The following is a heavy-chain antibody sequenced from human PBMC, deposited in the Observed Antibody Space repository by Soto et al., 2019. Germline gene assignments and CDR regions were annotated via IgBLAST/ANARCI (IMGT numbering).Heavy chain of an antibody. V-gene: IGHV3-21*06. CDR3: ARESEDLTSNFDY. CDR2: ISSTTNYI. CDR1: GFTFTRYS. Sequence: TGGSLRLSCAASGFTFTRYSMNWVRQAPGKGLEWVSSISSTTNYIYYGDSMKGRFTISRDNAKNSLYLEMNSLRAEDTAVYYCARESEDLTSNFDYWGQGTLVTVSS. J-gene: IGHJ4*02.